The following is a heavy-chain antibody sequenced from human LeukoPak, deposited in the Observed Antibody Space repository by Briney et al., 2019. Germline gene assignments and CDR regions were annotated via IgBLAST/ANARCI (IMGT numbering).Heavy chain of an antibody. CDR1: GFTFSSYA. Sequence: GGSLRLSCAASGFTFSSYAMSWVRQAPGKGLGWVSAISGSGGSTYYADSVKGRFTISRDNSKNTLYLQMNSLSAEDTAVYYCAKVGSYYYGSGSYYPFVYWGQGTLVTVSS. V-gene: IGHV3-23*01. CDR3: AKVGSYYYGSGSYYPFVY. J-gene: IGHJ4*02. CDR2: ISGSGGST. D-gene: IGHD3-10*01.